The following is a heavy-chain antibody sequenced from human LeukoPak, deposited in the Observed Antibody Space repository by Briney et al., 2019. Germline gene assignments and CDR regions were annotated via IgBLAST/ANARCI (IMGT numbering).Heavy chain of an antibody. CDR1: GGTFSSYA. V-gene: IGHV1-69*13. CDR2: IIPIFGTA. CDR3: AREIHKGAFDI. Sequence: SVKVSCKASGGTFSSYAISWVRQAPGQGLEWMGGIIPIFGTAKYAQKFQGRVTITADESTSTAYMELRSLTSDDTAVYYCAREIHKGAFDIWGQGTMITVSS. J-gene: IGHJ3*02.